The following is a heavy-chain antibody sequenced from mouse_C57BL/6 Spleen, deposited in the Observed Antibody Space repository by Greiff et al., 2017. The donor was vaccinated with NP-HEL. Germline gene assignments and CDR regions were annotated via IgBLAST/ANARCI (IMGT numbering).Heavy chain of an antibody. J-gene: IGHJ4*01. CDR1: GFSLTRYG. CDR2: IWSDGST. Sequence: QVQLQQSGPGLVAPSQSLSITCTVSGFSLTRYGVHWVRQPPGKGLEWLVVIWSDGSTTYNSALKSRLSISKDNSKSQGFLKMNSLQTDDTAMYYCARHEDGSSSFYYAMDYWGQGTSVTVSS. CDR3: ARHEDGSSSFYYAMDY. V-gene: IGHV2-6-1*01. D-gene: IGHD1-1*01.